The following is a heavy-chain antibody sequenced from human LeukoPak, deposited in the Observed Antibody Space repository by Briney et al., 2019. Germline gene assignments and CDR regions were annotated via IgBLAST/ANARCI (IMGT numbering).Heavy chain of an antibody. V-gene: IGHV1-18*01. CDR1: GYTFTSYD. J-gene: IGHJ4*02. CDR2: MNPNSGNT. CDR3: ARESYGWYNY. Sequence: ASVKVSCKASGYTFTSYDINWVRQATGQGLEWMGWMNPNSGNTNYAQKLQGRVTMTTDTSTSTAYMELRSLRSDDTAVYYCARESYGWYNYWGQGTLVTVSS. D-gene: IGHD6-19*01.